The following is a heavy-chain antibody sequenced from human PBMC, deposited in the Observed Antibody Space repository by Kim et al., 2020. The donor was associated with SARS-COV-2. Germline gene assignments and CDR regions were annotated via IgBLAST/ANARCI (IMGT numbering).Heavy chain of an antibody. J-gene: IGHJ4*02. CDR3: ARVSVAGDDY. CDR2: TN. Sequence: TNNYPDSLKGRLTLSRNNATTSLYLQMNSLRAEDTAVYYCARVSVAGDDYWGQGTLVTVSS. V-gene: IGHV3-11*04. D-gene: IGHD6-19*01.